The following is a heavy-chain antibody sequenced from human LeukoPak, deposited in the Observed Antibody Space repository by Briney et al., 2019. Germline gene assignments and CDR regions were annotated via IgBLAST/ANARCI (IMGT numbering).Heavy chain of an antibody. V-gene: IGHV3-74*01. Sequence: PGGSLRLSCAASGFTFSSYWMHWVRQAPGKGLVWVSSIKSDGSRTSYVDSVKGRFTISRDDARNTLYVHMNSLRAEDTAMYYCARGIIDEMSXXFDMWGQGTMVTVSS. CDR1: GFTFSSYW. CDR3: ARGIIDEMSXXFDM. CDR2: IKSDGSRT. J-gene: IGHJ3*02.